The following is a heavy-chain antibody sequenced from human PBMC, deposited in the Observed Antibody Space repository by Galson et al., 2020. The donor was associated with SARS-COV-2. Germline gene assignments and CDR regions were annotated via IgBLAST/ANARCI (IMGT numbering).Heavy chain of an antibody. J-gene: IGHJ6*02. V-gene: IGHV2-70*11. D-gene: IGHD3-9*01. Sequence: RESGPTLVKPTQTLTLTCTFSGFSLSTSGMCVSWIRQPPGKALEWLARIDWDDDKYYSTSLKTRLTISKDTSKNQVVLTMTNMDPVDTATYYCAREYYDILTGYLYGMDVWGQGTTVTVSS. CDR3: AREYYDILTGYLYGMDV. CDR1: GFSLSTSGMC. CDR2: IDWDDDK.